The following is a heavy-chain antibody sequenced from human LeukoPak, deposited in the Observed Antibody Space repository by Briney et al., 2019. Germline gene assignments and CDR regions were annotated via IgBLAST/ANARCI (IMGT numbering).Heavy chain of an antibody. Sequence: SETLSPTCTVSGGSISGYYWSWIRQPPGKGLEWIGYIYYSGSTNYNPSLKSRVTISVDTSKNQFSLKLSSVTAADTAVYYCARIYCSGGSCYSYFDYWGQGTLVTVSS. D-gene: IGHD2-15*01. J-gene: IGHJ4*02. CDR3: ARIYCSGGSCYSYFDY. CDR1: GGSISGYY. CDR2: IYYSGST. V-gene: IGHV4-59*08.